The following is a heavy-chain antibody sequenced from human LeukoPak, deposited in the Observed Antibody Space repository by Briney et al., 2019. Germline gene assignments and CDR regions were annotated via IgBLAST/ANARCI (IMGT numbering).Heavy chain of an antibody. CDR1: GFTFSSYS. CDR2: ISSSSSYI. V-gene: IGHV3-21*01. CDR3: ARDIKGYCTNGVCFNDAFDI. J-gene: IGHJ3*02. Sequence: GGSLRLSCAASGFTFSSYSMNWVRQAPGKGLEWVSSISSSSSYIYCADSVKGRFTISRDNAKNSLYLQMNSLRAEDTAVYYCARDIKGYCTNGVCFNDAFDIWGQGTMVTVSS. D-gene: IGHD2-8*01.